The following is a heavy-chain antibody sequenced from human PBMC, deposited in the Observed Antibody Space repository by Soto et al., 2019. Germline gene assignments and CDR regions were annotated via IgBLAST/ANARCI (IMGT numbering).Heavy chain of an antibody. CDR3: AKDSTVVVTAIGSWYFDL. J-gene: IGHJ2*01. CDR1: GFTLSSYG. D-gene: IGHD2-21*02. V-gene: IGHV3-30*18. Sequence: GGSLRLSCAASGFTLSSYGMHWVRQAPGKGLEWVAVISYDGSNKYYADSVKGRFTISRDNSKNTLYLQMNSLRAEDTAVYYCAKDSTVVVTAIGSWYFDLWGRGTLVTVSS. CDR2: ISYDGSNK.